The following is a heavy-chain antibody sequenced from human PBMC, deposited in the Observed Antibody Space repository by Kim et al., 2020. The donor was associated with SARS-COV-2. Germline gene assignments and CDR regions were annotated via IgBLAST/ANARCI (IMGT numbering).Heavy chain of an antibody. D-gene: IGHD3-10*01. CDR3: ARNPSYYYGSGSPPNWFDP. V-gene: IGHV3-21*01. CDR2: ISSSSSYI. Sequence: GGSLRPSCAASGFTFSSYSMNWVRQAPGKGLEWVSSISSSSSYIYYADSVKGRFTISRDNAKNSLYLQMNSLRAEDTAVYYCARNPSYYYGSGSPPNWFDPWGQGTLVTVSS. CDR1: GFTFSSYS. J-gene: IGHJ5*02.